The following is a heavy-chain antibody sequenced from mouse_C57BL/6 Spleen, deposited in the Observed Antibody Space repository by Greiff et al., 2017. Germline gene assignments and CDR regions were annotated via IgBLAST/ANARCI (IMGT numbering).Heavy chain of an antibody. J-gene: IGHJ2*01. CDR2: FYPGSGSI. Sequence: VMLVESGAELVKPGASVKLSCKASGYTFTEYSIHWVKQRPGQGLEWIGWFYPGSGSIKYNEKFKDKATLTADKSSSTVYMELSRLTSEDSAVYFGARHEERYGDSRGFDYWGQGTTLTVSS. D-gene: IGHD1-2*01. CDR3: ARHEERYGDSRGFDY. V-gene: IGHV1-62-2*01. CDR1: GYTFTEYS.